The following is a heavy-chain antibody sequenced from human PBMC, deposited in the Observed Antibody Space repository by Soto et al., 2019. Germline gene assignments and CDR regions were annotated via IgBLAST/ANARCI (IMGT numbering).Heavy chain of an antibody. CDR2: ISSTTNYI. CDR3: AREAEDLTSNFDY. J-gene: IGHJ4*02. CDR1: GFTFTRYS. V-gene: IGHV3-21*06. Sequence: EVQLVESGGGLVKPGGSLRLSCAASGFTFTRYSMNWVRQAPGKGLEWVSSISSTTNYIYYGDSMKGRFTISRDNAKTTLYLEMNSLRAEHTDVYYCAREAEDLTSNFDYWGQGTLGTVSS.